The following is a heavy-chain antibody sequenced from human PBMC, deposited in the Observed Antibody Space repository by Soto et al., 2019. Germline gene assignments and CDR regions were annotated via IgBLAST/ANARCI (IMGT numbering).Heavy chain of an antibody. V-gene: IGHV1-69*06. CDR2: IIPIFGTA. CDR3: ARVLHYDILTGPPHYGMDV. J-gene: IGHJ6*02. CDR1: GGTFSSYA. Sequence: QVQLVQSGAEVKKPGSSVKVSCKASGGTFSSYAISWVRQAPGQGLEWMGGIIPIFGTANYAQKFQGRVTITAEKSTSTAYMELSSLRSEDTAVYYCARVLHYDILTGPPHYGMDVWGQGTTVTVSS. D-gene: IGHD3-9*01.